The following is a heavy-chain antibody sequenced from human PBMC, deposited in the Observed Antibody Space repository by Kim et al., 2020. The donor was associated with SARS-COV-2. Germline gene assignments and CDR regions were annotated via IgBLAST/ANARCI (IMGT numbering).Heavy chain of an antibody. CDR2: IIPIFGTA. CDR3: ARGKTTLAYCGGDCYSGDY. J-gene: IGHJ4*02. V-gene: IGHV1-69*13. Sequence: SVKVSCKASGGTFSSYAISWVRQAPGQGLEWMGGIIPIFGTANYAQKFQGRVTITADESTSTAYMELSSLRSEDTAVYYCARGKTTLAYCGGDCYSGDYWGQGTLVTVSS. CDR1: GGTFSSYA. D-gene: IGHD2-21*01.